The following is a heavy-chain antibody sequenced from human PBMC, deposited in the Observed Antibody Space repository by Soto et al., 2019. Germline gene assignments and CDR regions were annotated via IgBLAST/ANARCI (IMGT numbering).Heavy chain of an antibody. CDR2: TYYRSKGYN. D-gene: IGHD6-19*01. Sequence: PSQTLSLTCAISGDSVSSNSAAWNWIRQSPSRGLEWLGRTYYRSKGYNDYAVSVKSRITINPDTSKNQFSLQLNSVTPEDTAVYYCARDKISEQWLVKSGSLFDYWGQGTLVTVSS. CDR1: GDSVSSNSAA. V-gene: IGHV6-1*01. J-gene: IGHJ4*02. CDR3: ARDKISEQWLVKSGSLFDY.